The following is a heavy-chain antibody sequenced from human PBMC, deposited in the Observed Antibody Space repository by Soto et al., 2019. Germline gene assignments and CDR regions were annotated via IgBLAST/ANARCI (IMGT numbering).Heavy chain of an antibody. CDR1: GYIFTAHS. CDR2: VNPSGGST. J-gene: IGHJ1*01. Sequence: ASVKVSCKASGYIFTAHSMHWVRQAPGQGLEWMGVVNPSGGSTNYAQKFQGGITMTRDTSTSTVYMDLSSLTSEDTAVYYCAREENCSDGICYSEYFQRWGQGTLVTVSS. V-gene: IGHV1-46*01. CDR3: AREENCSDGICYSEYFQR. D-gene: IGHD2-15*01.